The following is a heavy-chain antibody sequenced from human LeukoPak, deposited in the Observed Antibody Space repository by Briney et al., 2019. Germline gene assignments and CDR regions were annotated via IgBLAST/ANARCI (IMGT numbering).Heavy chain of an antibody. CDR2: IIPIFGTA. Sequence: SVKVSCKASGGTFSSYAISWVRQAPGQGLEWMGGIIPIFGTANYAQKFQGRVTITTDESTSTAYMELSSLRSEDTAVYYCARTRAHAPDFDYWGQGTLVTVSS. CDR3: ARTRAHAPDFDY. V-gene: IGHV1-69*05. J-gene: IGHJ4*02. CDR1: GGTFSSYA.